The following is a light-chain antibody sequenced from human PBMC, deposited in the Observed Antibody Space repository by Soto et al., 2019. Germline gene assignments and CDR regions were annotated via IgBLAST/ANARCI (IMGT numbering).Light chain of an antibody. J-gene: IGLJ1*01. CDR1: SSDVGGYNY. V-gene: IGLV2-14*01. Sequence: QSVLTQPASVSGSPGQSITISCTGTSSDVGGYNYVSWYQQHPGKAPKLMIYDVSNRPSGVSNRFSGSKSGNTASLTISGLQAEDEADYYSSSYKSSSTPYVFGTGTKVT. CDR2: DVS. CDR3: SSYKSSSTPYV.